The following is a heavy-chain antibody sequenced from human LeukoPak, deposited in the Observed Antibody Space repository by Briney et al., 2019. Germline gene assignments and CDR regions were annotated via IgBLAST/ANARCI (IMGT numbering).Heavy chain of an antibody. Sequence: SEKLSCKASGHTHRRYAISWATHPPTQGLEHMGEHTPIFGAANYAQKFQGRVTITTDECTSTAYMELSSLRSEDTAVYYCARDLGIAVAGEGYYYMDVWGKGTTVTVSS. CDR3: ARDLGIAVAGEGYYYMDV. CDR1: GHTHRRYA. CDR2: HTPIFGAA. D-gene: IGHD6-19*01. V-gene: IGHV1-69*05. J-gene: IGHJ6*03.